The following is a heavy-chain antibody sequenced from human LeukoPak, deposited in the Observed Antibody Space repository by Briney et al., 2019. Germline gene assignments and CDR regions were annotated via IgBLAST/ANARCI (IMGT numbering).Heavy chain of an antibody. CDR3: ARRGISGNAAFDY. CDR1: GFTFRSYG. CDR2: IYHNGNT. D-gene: IGHD5-12*01. J-gene: IGHJ4*02. Sequence: GSLRLSCAASGFTFRSYGMHWVRQPPGKGLEWIGEIYHNGNTNYNPSLKSRVTISLDKSKNQFSLKVSSVTAADTSVYYCARRGISGNAAFDYWGQGTLVTVSS. V-gene: IGHV4-4*02.